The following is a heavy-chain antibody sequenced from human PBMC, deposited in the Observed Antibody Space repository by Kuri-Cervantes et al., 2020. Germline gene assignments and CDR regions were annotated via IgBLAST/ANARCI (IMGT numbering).Heavy chain of an antibody. CDR2: ISSSSSYI. V-gene: IGHV3-21*01. CDR3: ARHSSRWGMDV. Sequence: GGSLRLSCAASGFTFSSYSMNWVRQAPGKGLEWVSSISSSSSYIYYADSVKGRFTISRDNSKNTLYLQMNSLRAEDTAVYYCARHSSRWGMDVWGQGTTVTVSS. D-gene: IGHD6-13*01. J-gene: IGHJ6*02. CDR1: GFTFSSYS.